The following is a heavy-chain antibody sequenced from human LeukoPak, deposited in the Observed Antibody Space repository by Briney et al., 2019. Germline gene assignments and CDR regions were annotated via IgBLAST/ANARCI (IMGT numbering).Heavy chain of an antibody. CDR1: GYTFTSYD. Sequence: ASVKVSCKASGYTFTSYDINWVRQATGQGPEWMGWKNPNSGNTGYEQKFQGRATMTRNTSISTAYMELSSLRSEDTAVYYCARGSREMFSGSSIYDYWGQGTLVTVSS. V-gene: IGHV1-8*01. D-gene: IGHD1-26*01. J-gene: IGHJ4*02. CDR2: KNPNSGNT. CDR3: ARGSREMFSGSSIYDY.